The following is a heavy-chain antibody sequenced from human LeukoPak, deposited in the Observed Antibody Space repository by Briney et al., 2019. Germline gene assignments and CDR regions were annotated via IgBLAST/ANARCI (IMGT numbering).Heavy chain of an antibody. CDR1: GFTFRSYT. CDR2: ISSSSHI. V-gene: IGHV3-21*04. Sequence: GGSLRLSCAASGFTFRSYTMNWVRQAPGKGLEWVSSISSSSHIYDADSVKGRFTISRDNSKNTVYLQMNSLRAEDTAVYYCAKDRSCINDACHGDFDYWGQGTLVTVSS. D-gene: IGHD2-8*01. CDR3: AKDRSCINDACHGDFDY. J-gene: IGHJ4*02.